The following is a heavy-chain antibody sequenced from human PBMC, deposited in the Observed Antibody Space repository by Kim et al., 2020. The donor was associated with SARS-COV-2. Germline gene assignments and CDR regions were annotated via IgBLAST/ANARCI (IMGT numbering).Heavy chain of an antibody. V-gene: IGHV3-23*01. J-gene: IGHJ4*02. D-gene: IGHD5-12*01. CDR3: AKDQSEVEMATIFGY. CDR1: GFTFSSYA. CDR2: ISGSGGST. Sequence: GGSLRLSCAASGFTFSSYAMSWVRQAPGKGLEWVSAISGSGGSTYYADSVKGRFTISRDNSKNTLYLQMNSLRAEDTAVYYCAKDQSEVEMATIFGYWGQGTLVTVSS.